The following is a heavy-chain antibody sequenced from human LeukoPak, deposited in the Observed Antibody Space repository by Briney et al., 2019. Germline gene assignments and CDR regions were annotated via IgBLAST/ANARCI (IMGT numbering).Heavy chain of an antibody. Sequence: PGGSLRLSCAASGFTFSSYWMSWVRQAPGKGLEWVAFIRYDGSNKYYADSVKGRFTISRDNSKNTLYLQMNSLRAEDTAVYYCAIGPYYDSSGYYQGFDYWGQGTLVTVSS. D-gene: IGHD3-22*01. CDR1: GFTFSSYW. CDR2: IRYDGSNK. J-gene: IGHJ4*02. CDR3: AIGPYYDSSGYYQGFDY. V-gene: IGHV3-30*02.